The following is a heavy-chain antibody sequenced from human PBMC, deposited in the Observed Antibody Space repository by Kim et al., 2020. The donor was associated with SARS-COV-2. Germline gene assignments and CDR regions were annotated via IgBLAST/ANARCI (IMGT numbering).Heavy chain of an antibody. CDR2: IRGTSDM. D-gene: IGHD5-18*01. CDR1: GFTFSDYS. V-gene: IGHV3-21*01. Sequence: GGSLRLSCAASGFTFSDYSMNWVRQAPGKGLEWVSSIRGTSDMYYRDSWRGRFTISRDNAESSLYLQMNSLSAEDTAVYYCARGMRGFSYGKIDYWGQGT. CDR3: ARGMRGFSYGKIDY. J-gene: IGHJ4*02.